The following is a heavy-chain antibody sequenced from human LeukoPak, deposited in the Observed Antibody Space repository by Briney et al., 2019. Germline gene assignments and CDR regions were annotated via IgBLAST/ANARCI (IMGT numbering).Heavy chain of an antibody. D-gene: IGHD6-19*01. V-gene: IGHV4-30-4*01. CDR2: IYYSGSA. J-gene: IGHJ2*01. CDR1: GGSISSGDYF. Sequence: SETLSLTCNVSGGSISSGDYFWSWIRQPPGKGLEWIGYIYYSGSAYYSPSLRGRFTISVDTSENQCSLKLSSVTATDTAVYYCARAEVTAGTKYFDLWGRGTLVTVSS. CDR3: ARAEVTAGTKYFDL.